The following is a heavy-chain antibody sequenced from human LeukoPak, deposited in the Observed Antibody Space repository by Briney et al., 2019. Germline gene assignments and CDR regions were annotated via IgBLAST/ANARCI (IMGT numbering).Heavy chain of an antibody. CDR2: ISGSGVNP. CDR1: GFTFSSYA. V-gene: IGHV3-23*01. Sequence: GGSLRLSCAASGFTFSSYAMSWVRQAPGKGLEWVSSISGSGVNPSYADSVKGRFTISRDNSNNTLYLQMNSLRAEDTAVYYCAKDSSFFDYWDQGTLATVSS. D-gene: IGHD2-15*01. J-gene: IGHJ4*02. CDR3: AKDSSFFDY.